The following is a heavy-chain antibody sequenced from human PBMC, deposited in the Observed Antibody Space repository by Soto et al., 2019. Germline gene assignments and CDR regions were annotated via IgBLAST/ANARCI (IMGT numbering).Heavy chain of an antibody. D-gene: IGHD5-18*01. J-gene: IGHJ4*02. CDR3: ARPRGYRVYFDY. V-gene: IGHV4-34*01. CDR2: INHRGST. Sequence: QVQLQQWGAGLLKPSETLSLTCAVYGGSFSGYYWSWIRQPPGKGLEWIGEINHRGSTNYNPSLNSRVTISIDTSKNQFSLKLSSVTAADTAVYYCARPRGYRVYFDYWGQGTLVTVSS. CDR1: GGSFSGYY.